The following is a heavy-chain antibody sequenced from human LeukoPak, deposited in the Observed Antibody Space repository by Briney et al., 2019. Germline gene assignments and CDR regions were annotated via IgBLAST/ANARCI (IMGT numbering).Heavy chain of an antibody. CDR2: IRYDGSNK. Sequence: GGSLRLSCAASGFTFSSYGMHWVRQAPGKGLEWVAFIRYDGSNKYYADSVKGRFTISRDNSKNTLYLQMNSLRAEDTAVYYCAKDRSVMTNLFDPWGQGTLVTVSS. J-gene: IGHJ5*02. CDR3: AKDRSVMTNLFDP. V-gene: IGHV3-30*02. CDR1: GFTFSSYG. D-gene: IGHD3-16*01.